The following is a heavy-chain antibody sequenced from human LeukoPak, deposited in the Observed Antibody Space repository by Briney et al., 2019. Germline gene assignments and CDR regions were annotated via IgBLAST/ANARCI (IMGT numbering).Heavy chain of an antibody. V-gene: IGHV3-23*01. CDR3: AKDRSGYYSN. D-gene: IGHD3-3*01. Sequence: GGSLRLSCVGAGFTFSDYAMTWVRQAPGKGLEWVSVISGNGVFAHYADSVGGRFSISRDNSKNTLYLQMNSLRAEDTAVYYCAKDRSGYYSNWGQGTLVAVSS. J-gene: IGHJ4*02. CDR2: ISGNGVFA. CDR1: GFTFSDYA.